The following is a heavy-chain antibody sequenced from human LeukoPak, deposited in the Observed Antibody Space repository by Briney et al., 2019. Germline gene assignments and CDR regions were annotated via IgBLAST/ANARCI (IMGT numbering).Heavy chain of an antibody. CDR3: ARDSMATTYFDY. D-gene: IGHD5-24*01. J-gene: IGHJ4*02. CDR1: GFTFSSYW. CDR2: INIDGRST. Sequence: GGSLRLSCAASGFTFSSYWMNWVRQAPGKGLVWVSRINIDGRSTNYADSVKGRFTISRDNAKNTLYLQMKSLRAEDTAVYYCARDSMATTYFDYWGQGTLVTVSS. V-gene: IGHV3-74*01.